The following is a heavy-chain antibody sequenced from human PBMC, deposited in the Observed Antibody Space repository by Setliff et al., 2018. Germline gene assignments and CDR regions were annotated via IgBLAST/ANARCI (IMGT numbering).Heavy chain of an antibody. V-gene: IGHV4-39*01. CDR1: GGSISTNTYF. CDR3: ARHVGSRSRGYNYYYYYMDV. CDR2: TYYSGDA. Sequence: SETLSLTCTVSGGSISTNTYFWGWIRQSPGKGLEWIGNTYYSGDAYYNPSLKNRVTISVDTSRNQFSLKLSSVTAADTAVYYCARHVGSRSRGYNYYYYYMDVWGKGTTVTVS. J-gene: IGHJ6*03. D-gene: IGHD3-10*01.